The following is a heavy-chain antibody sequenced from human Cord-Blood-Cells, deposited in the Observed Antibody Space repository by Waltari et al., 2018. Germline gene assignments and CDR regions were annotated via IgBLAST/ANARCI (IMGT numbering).Heavy chain of an antibody. J-gene: IGHJ4*02. CDR1: GFPFSNAW. Sequence: EVQLVESGGGLVKPGGSLRLSCAASGFPFSNAWMSWVRPAPGKGLEWVGRIKSKTDGGTTDYAAPVKGRFTISRDDSKNTLYLQMNSLKTEDTAVYYCTTDRRRFGEPIDYWGQGTLVTVSS. V-gene: IGHV3-15*01. D-gene: IGHD3-10*01. CDR2: IKSKTDGGTT. CDR3: TTDRRRFGEPIDY.